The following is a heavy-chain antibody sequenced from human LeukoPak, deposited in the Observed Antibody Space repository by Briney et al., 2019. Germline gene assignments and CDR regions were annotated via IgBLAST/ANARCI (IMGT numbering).Heavy chain of an antibody. J-gene: IGHJ3*02. CDR1: GGSISSYY. CDR3: ARERVSRADAFDI. D-gene: IGHD2-8*01. Sequence: SETLSLTCTVSGGSISSYYWSWIRQPPGKGLEWIGYIYYSGSTNYNPSIKSRVTISVDTSKNQFSLKLSSVTAADTAVYYCARERVSRADAFDIWGQGTMVTVSS. CDR2: IYYSGST. V-gene: IGHV4-59*01.